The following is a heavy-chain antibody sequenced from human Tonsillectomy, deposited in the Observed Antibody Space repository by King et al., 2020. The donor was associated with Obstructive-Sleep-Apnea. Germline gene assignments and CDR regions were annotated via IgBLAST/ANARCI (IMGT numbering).Heavy chain of an antibody. CDR3: ATGAPATIHYDDYGMDV. CDR2: IISSSSTI. V-gene: IGHV3-48*04. CDR1: GFTFSSYT. D-gene: IGHD2-2*01. Sequence: VQLVESGGGLVQPGGSLRLSCAASGFTFSSYTMNSVRQAPGKGLEWCSYIISSSSTIYYADSVKGRFTISRDNAKNSLYLQMNSLRAEDTAVYYCATGAPATIHYDDYGMDVWGQGTTVTVSS. J-gene: IGHJ6*02.